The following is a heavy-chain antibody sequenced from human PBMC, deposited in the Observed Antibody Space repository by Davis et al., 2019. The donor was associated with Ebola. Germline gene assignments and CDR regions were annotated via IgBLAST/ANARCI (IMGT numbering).Heavy chain of an antibody. D-gene: IGHD5-18*01. Sequence: SETLSLTCTVSGGSISSYYWSWIRQPPGKGLEWIGYIYYSGSTNYNPSLKSRVTISVDTSKNQFSLKLNSVTAADTAVYYCARDGRGYSYGWGSYYYYGMDVWGQGTTVTVSS. CDR2: IYYSGST. J-gene: IGHJ6*02. CDR3: ARDGRGYSYGWGSYYYYGMDV. CDR1: GGSISSYY. V-gene: IGHV4-59*01.